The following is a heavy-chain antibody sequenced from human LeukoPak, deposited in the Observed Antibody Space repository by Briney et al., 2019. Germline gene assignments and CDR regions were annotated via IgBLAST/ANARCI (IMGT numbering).Heavy chain of an antibody. J-gene: IGHJ4*02. V-gene: IGHV3-15*01. CDR1: GFTFSIAW. D-gene: IGHD6-13*01. CDR3: TTRAAAGPNSRGDY. Sequence: GGSLRLSCAASGFTFSIAWMSWVRQAPGKGLEWVGRIKSKTDGGTTDYAAPVKGRFTISRDDSKNTLYLQMNSLKTEDTAVYYCTTRAAAGPNSRGDYWGQGTLVTVSS. CDR2: IKSKTDGGTT.